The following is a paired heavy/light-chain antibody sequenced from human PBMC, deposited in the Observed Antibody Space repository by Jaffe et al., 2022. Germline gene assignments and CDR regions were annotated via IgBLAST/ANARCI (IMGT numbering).Light chain of an antibody. CDR1: QTVSSSY. Sequence: EIVLTQSPGTLSLSPGETATLSCRASQTVSSSYIDWYQQKPGQAPRLLIYGASSRATGIPARFSGSGSGTDFTLSINRLEPEDFAVYYCQHYGFSPPYTFGQGTKLEI. J-gene: IGKJ2*01. CDR2: GAS. V-gene: IGKV3-20*01. CDR3: QHYGFSPPYT.
Heavy chain of an antibody. CDR1: GFNFKTFE. CDR2: ISDAGGIT. D-gene: IGHD3-9*01. Sequence: EVQLVESGGGYAQPGGSLRLSCAASGFNFKTFEMNWVRRAPGKGLEWVSYISDAGGITHYTDSVKGRFTISRDNAENSLYLQMNSLRAEDTAVYHCARKGSQYDLLTHNYKSYMDVWGKGTTVTVSS. J-gene: IGHJ6*03. CDR3: ARKGSQYDLLTHNYKSYMDV. V-gene: IGHV3-48*03.